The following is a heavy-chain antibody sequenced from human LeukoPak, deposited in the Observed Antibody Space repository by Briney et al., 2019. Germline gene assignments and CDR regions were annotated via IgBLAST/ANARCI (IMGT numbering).Heavy chain of an antibody. D-gene: IGHD2-15*01. CDR1: GFTFSSYS. CDR2: ISSSSSYL. CDR3: AREVYCSGGSCFDGFDY. V-gene: IGHV3-21*01. Sequence: GGSLRLSCAASGFTFSSYSMNWVRQAPGKGLEWVSSISSSSSYLYYADSVKGRFTISRDNAKNSLYLQMNSLRAEDTAVYYCAREVYCSGGSCFDGFDYWGQGTLVTVSS. J-gene: IGHJ4*02.